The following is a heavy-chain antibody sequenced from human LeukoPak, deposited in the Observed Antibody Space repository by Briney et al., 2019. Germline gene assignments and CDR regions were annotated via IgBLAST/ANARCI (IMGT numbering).Heavy chain of an antibody. CDR3: ATRQMGYFQH. J-gene: IGHJ1*01. CDR2: INPHSGGT. Sequence: GASVKVSCKATGYTFTGYYMHWVRQAPGQGLEWMGWINPHSGGTNYAQKFQGRVTMTEDTSTDTAYMELSSLRSEDTAVYYCATRQMGYFQHWGQGTLVTVSS. D-gene: IGHD5-24*01. V-gene: IGHV1-2*02. CDR1: GYTFTGYY.